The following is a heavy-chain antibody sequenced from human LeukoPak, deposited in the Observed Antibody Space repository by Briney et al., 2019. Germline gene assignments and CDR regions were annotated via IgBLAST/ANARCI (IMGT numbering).Heavy chain of an antibody. Sequence: ASVKVSCKASGYTFTNYFMHWVRQAPGQGRVWMGIINPSGGSTSYAQKFQGRVTMTRDTSTSTVYMELSSLRSEDTAVYYCATDDGGEIAMDVWSQGTTVTVSS. D-gene: IGHD3-10*01. CDR2: INPSGGST. J-gene: IGHJ6*02. CDR1: GYTFTNYF. CDR3: ATDDGGEIAMDV. V-gene: IGHV1-46*01.